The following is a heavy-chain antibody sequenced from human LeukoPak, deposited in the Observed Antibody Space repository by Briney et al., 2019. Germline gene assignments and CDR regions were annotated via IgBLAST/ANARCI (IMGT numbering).Heavy chain of an antibody. CDR3: ARVLTRSKAKLERGAY. D-gene: IGHD1-1*01. J-gene: IGHJ4*02. Sequence: SETLSLTRALYGGSFSGYYWSWIRQHPGKGLEWIGEINHSGSTNYNPSLKSRVTISVDTSKNQFSLKLSSVTAADTAVYYCARVLTRSKAKLERGAYWGQGGLVTVSS. V-gene: IGHV4-34*01. CDR2: INHSGST. CDR1: GGSFSGYY.